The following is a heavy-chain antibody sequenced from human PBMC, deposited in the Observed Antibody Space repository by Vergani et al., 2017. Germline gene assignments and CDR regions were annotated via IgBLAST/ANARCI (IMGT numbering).Heavy chain of an antibody. Sequence: QVQLVQSGAEVKKPGASVKVSCKASGYTFTSYGISWVRQAPGQGLEWMGWISAYNGNTNYAQKFQGRVTMTTDTSTSTAYMELRSLTSDDTAVYYCAASLXTSGYYKYYYTDVWGKGTTVTVSS. V-gene: IGHV1-18*01. D-gene: IGHD3-10*01. CDR3: AASLXTSGYYKYYYTDV. CDR1: GYTFTSYG. CDR2: ISAYNGNT. J-gene: IGHJ6*03.